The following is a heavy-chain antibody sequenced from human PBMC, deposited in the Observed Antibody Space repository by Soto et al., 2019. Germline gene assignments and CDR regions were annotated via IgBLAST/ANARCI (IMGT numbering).Heavy chain of an antibody. V-gene: IGHV3-48*02. CDR1: GLTFSSSN. J-gene: IGHJ3*02. CDR3: ARGGGAWLLLPFDI. D-gene: IGHD3-22*01. Sequence: PVGSLRLSCAASGLTFSSSNMNWVRQAPGKGLEWLSYISAASNTIYYAESVKGRFTVSRDNAQNSLYLQMNSLSDEDTAVYFCARGGGAWLLLPFDIWGQGTMVTV. CDR2: ISAASNTI.